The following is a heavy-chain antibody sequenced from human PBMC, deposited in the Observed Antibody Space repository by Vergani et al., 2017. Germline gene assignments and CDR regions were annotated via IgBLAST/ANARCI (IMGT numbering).Heavy chain of an antibody. J-gene: IGHJ5*02. CDR3: ARDPTITIFGVVIPAFDP. D-gene: IGHD3-3*01. Sequence: VHLVESGGGVVQPGRSLTLSCVASGFSFRGHGMHWVRQAPGKGLEWVSYISSSSSTIYYADSVKGRFTIAGDNAKNSLYLQMNSLRAEDTAVYYCARDPTITIFGVVIPAFDPWGQGTLVTVSS. CDR2: ISSSSSTI. CDR1: GFSFRGHG. V-gene: IGHV3-48*01.